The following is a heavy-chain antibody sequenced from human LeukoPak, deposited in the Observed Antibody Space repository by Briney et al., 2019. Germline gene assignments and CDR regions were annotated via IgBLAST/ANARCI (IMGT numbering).Heavy chain of an antibody. V-gene: IGHV3-30*02. D-gene: IGHD6-13*01. J-gene: IGHJ4*02. CDR3: TTDPDSSSWYWGPFIDY. CDR1: GFTFSSYG. Sequence: PGGSLRLSCAASGFTFSSYGMHWVRQAPGKGLEWAAFIRYDGSNKYYADSVKGRFTISRDNSKNTLYLQMNSLRAADTAVYYCTTDPDSSSWYWGPFIDYWGQGTLVTVSS. CDR2: IRYDGSNK.